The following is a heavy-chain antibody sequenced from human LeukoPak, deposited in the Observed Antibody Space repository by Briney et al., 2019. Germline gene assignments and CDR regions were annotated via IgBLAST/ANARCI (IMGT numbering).Heavy chain of an antibody. CDR2: IRYDGSDK. V-gene: IGHV3-30*02. CDR3: AREVYNGDYGEGFDY. Sequence: GGSLRLSCAASGFTFSNYGMHWVRQAPGKGLEWVTFIRYDGSDKYYADSVKGRFTISRDNSKNTLYLQMNSLRAEDTAVYYCAREVYNGDYGEGFDYWGQGTLVTVSS. CDR1: GFTFSNYG. D-gene: IGHD4-17*01. J-gene: IGHJ4*02.